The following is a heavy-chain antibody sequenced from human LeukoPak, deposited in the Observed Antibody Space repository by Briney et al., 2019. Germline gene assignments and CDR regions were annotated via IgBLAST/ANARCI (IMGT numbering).Heavy chain of an antibody. CDR2: VNLNTGST. CDR1: GYMFTSYD. J-gene: IGHJ5*01. CDR3: ASHRGSGFDS. Sequence: ASVKVSCKASGYMFTSYDINWVRQAPGQGLEWMGRVNLNTGSTDYARKFQGRVTMTKNTVTASAFMELTSLIFDDSAVYFCASHRGSGFDSWGQGTLVIVSS. D-gene: IGHD2-15*01. V-gene: IGHV1-8*01.